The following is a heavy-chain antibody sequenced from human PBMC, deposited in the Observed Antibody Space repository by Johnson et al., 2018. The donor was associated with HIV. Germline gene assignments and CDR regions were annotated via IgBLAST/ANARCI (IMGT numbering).Heavy chain of an antibody. J-gene: IGHJ3*02. D-gene: IGHD1-20*01. CDR2: IWYDGSNK. CDR3: ARDNWNEDI. Sequence: QMQLVESGGGLVQPGGSLRLSCAASGFTFSSYAMSWVRQAPGKGLEWVAVIWYDGSNKYYADSVKGRFTISRDNSKNSLYLQMNSLRAEDTAVYYCARDNWNEDIWGQGTMVTVSS. CDR1: GFTFSSYA. V-gene: IGHV3-33*08.